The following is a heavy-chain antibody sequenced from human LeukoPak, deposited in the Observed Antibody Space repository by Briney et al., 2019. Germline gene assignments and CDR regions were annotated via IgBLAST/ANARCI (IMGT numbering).Heavy chain of an antibody. CDR3: ARGPSGYHNT. CDR1: GFTFSSYW. J-gene: IGHJ4*02. Sequence: GGSLRLSCAASGFTFSSYWMHWVRQAPGKGLEWVANIKQDGSETTYADSVRGRFTISRDNSKNTLYLQMNSLRAEDTAVYYCARGPSGYHNTGGQGTLVTVSS. V-gene: IGHV3-7*01. CDR2: IKQDGSET. D-gene: IGHD5-12*01.